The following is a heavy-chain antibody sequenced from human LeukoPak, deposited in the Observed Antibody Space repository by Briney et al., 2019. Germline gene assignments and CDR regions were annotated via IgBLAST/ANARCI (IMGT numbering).Heavy chain of an antibody. V-gene: IGHV4-34*01. J-gene: IGHJ6*02. Sequence: SETLSLTCAVYGGSFSVYYWSWIRQPPGKGLEWIGEINHSGSTNYNPSLKSRVTISVDTSKNQFSPKLSSVTAADTAVYYCARGHYLRYYGMDVWGQGTTVTVSS. CDR1: GGSFSVYY. CDR3: ARGHYLRYYGMDV. CDR2: INHSGST. D-gene: IGHD1-26*01.